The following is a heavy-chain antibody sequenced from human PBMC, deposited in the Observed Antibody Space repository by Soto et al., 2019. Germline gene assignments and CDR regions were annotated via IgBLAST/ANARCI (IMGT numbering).Heavy chain of an antibody. CDR3: AKAIVVVPAAITGSYYFDY. J-gene: IGHJ4*02. Sequence: ESGGGLVQPGRSLRLSCAASGFTFDDYAMHWVRQAPGKGLEWVSGISWNSGSIGYADSVKGRFTISRDNAKNSLYLQMNSLRAEDTALYYCAKAIVVVPAAITGSYYFDYWGQGTLVTVSS. CDR1: GFTFDDYA. D-gene: IGHD2-2*02. CDR2: ISWNSGSI. V-gene: IGHV3-9*01.